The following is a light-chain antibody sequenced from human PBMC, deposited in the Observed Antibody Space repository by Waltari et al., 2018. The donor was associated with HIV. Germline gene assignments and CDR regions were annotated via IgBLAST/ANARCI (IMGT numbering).Light chain of an antibody. CDR2: GPS. CDR1: QSVPNSY. J-gene: IGKJ5*01. Sequence: IVLTPSPGPLSLSPGEIATLSCRASQSVPNSYLAWYQQRPGRAPRLLIYGPSTRATGIPDRFSGGGSGTDFTLTISRLEPEDFAVFYCQQYGGSPITFGQGTRLEIK. V-gene: IGKV3-20*01. CDR3: QQYGGSPIT.